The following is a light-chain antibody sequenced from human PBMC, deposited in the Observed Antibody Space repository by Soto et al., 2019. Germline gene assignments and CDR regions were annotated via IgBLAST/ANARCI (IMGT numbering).Light chain of an antibody. CDR2: AAS. CDR3: QKYNSAPLT. Sequence: DIQMTQSPSSVSASVGDRVTMTCRASQGINSWLAWYQQKPGKAPKLLIYAASNLQSGVPSRFSGSGSGTDFTLTISSLQPEDVAAYYCQKYNSAPLTFGGGTKVDIK. CDR1: QGINSW. V-gene: IGKV1-12*01. J-gene: IGKJ4*01.